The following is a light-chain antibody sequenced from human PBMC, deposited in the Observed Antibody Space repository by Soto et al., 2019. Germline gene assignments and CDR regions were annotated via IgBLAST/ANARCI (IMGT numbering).Light chain of an antibody. CDR3: QKYSSAPWT. J-gene: IGKJ1*01. CDR2: AAS. CDR1: QGINIY. V-gene: IGKV1-27*01. Sequence: DIQMTQSPSSLSASIGDRVTITCRASQGINIYLAWYQQKPGQIPKLLISAASFLQSGVPSRFSGSGSGTDFTLTISSLQPEDVGTYYCQKYSSAPWTFGQGTKVELK.